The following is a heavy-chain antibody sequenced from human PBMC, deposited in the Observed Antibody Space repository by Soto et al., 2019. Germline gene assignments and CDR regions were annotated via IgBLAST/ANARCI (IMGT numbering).Heavy chain of an antibody. CDR3: ARQKVSRFYGEVDFFDY. CDR2: IYYSGST. D-gene: IGHD4-17*01. CDR1: GGSISRSSYF. J-gene: IGHJ4*02. Sequence: ETLSLTCTVSGGSISRSSYFWGWIRQPPGKGLEWIGTIYYSGSTYYNPSLKSRVTISIDTSNKHLSLHLSSVTAADTAVYYCARQKVSRFYGEVDFFDYWGLGTLVTVSS. V-gene: IGHV4-39*07.